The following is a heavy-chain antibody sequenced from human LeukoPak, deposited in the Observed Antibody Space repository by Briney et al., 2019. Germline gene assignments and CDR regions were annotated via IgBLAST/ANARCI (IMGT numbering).Heavy chain of an antibody. D-gene: IGHD1-14*01. CDR1: GFNFGSYS. V-gene: IGHV3-23*01. J-gene: IGHJ4*02. CDR2: ISADSATT. CDR3: AKPARTDYVDY. Sequence: GGSLRLSCAASGFNFGSYSMTWVRQAPGKGLEWVSVISADSATTFYADSVKGRFTISRDNSKNTLYLQMNSLRAEDTAVYYCAKPARTDYVDYWGQGTLVTVSS.